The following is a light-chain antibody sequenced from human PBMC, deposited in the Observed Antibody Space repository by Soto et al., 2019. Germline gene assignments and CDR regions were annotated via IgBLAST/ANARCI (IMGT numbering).Light chain of an antibody. CDR3: HQYGNSPWA. Sequence: ETVLTQSPGTLSLSPGERATLSCRASQSVTNNYLAWYQQKPGQAPRVLIYAASNRATGIPDKFSGVGSGTDFPLTITSLEPEDFAVYYCHQYGNSPWALGQGTRVEIK. CDR1: QSVTNNY. J-gene: IGKJ1*01. CDR2: AAS. V-gene: IGKV3-20*01.